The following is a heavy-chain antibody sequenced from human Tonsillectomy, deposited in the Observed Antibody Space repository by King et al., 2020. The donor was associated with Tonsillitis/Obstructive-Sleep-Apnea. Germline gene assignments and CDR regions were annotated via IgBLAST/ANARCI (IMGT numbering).Heavy chain of an antibody. CDR1: GYTFTRNY. CDR3: VRDDRDGRHLDY. D-gene: IGHD5-24*01. J-gene: IGHJ4*02. CDR2: INPSDGIT. V-gene: IGHV1-46*01. Sequence: VQLVESGAEVKKPGASVKVSCKASGYTFTRNYVHWVRQAPGQGLEWMGIINPSDGITTYAQKFQGRVTMTSDTSTSTVNMELSSLRPGYTAPYYCVRDDRDGRHLDYWGQGALVSVSS.